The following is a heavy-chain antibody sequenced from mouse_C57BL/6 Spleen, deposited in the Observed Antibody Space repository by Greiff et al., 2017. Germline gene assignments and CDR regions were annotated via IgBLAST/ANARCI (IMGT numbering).Heavy chain of an antibody. D-gene: IGHD2-2*01. CDR1: GYSFTGYY. V-gene: IGHV1-42*01. J-gene: IGHJ2*01. Sequence: EVQLQQSGPELVKPGASVKISCKASGYSFTGYYMNWVKQSPEKSLEWIGEINPSTGGTTYNQKFKAKATLPVDKSSSTAYMQLKSLTSEDSAVYYCARWEGVKGDYWGQGTTLTVSS. CDR3: ARWEGVKGDY. CDR2: INPSTGGT.